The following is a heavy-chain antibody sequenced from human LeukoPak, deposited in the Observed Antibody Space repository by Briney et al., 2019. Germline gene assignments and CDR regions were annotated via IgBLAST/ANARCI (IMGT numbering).Heavy chain of an antibody. CDR2: IYHSGST. D-gene: IGHD3-3*01. V-gene: IGHV4-30-2*01. CDR3: ARGGDFWSGYYPTGP. Sequence: SETLSLTCAVSGGSISSGGYSWSWLRQPPGKGLECIGYIYHSGSTYYNPSLKSRVTISVDRSKNQFSLKLSSVTAADTAVYYCARGGDFWSGYYPTGPWGQGTLVTVSS. J-gene: IGHJ5*02. CDR1: GGSISSGGYS.